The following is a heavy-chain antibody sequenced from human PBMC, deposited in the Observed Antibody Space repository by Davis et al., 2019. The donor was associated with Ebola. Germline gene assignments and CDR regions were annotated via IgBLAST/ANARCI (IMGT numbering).Heavy chain of an antibody. D-gene: IGHD1-7*01. CDR2: MNPNSGNT. V-gene: IGHV1-8*03. Sequence: ASVKVSCKASGYTFTSYDINWVRQATGQGLEWMGWMNPNSGNTGYAQKFQGRVTITRNTSISTAYMELSSLRSEDTAVYYCARGRVLGTTGNFDYWGQGTLVTVSS. CDR1: GYTFTSYD. CDR3: ARGRVLGTTGNFDY. J-gene: IGHJ4*02.